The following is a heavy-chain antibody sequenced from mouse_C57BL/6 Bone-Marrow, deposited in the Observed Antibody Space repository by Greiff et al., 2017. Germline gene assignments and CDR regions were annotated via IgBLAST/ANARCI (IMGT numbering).Heavy chain of an antibody. Sequence: QVQLQQPGAELVKPGASVKLSCKASGYTFTSYWMHWVKQRPGQGLEWIGMIHPNSGSTNYNEKFKSKVTLTVDKSSSTAYMQLSSLTSEDSAVYYCASLLLQGMDYWGQGTSVTVSS. CDR1: GYTFTSYW. J-gene: IGHJ4*01. CDR2: IHPNSGST. CDR3: ASLLLQGMDY. D-gene: IGHD1-1*01. V-gene: IGHV1-64*01.